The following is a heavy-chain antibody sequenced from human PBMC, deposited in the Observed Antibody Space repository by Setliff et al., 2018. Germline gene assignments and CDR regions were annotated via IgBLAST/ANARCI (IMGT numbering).Heavy chain of an antibody. V-gene: IGHV3-23*01. CDR1: TFTFSKYA. J-gene: IGHJ5*02. CDR3: ARGVVVVVAATSNYFDP. CDR2: IGASGDRT. Sequence: HPGGSLRLSCVASTFTFSKYAITWVRQAPGKGLEWVSSIGASGDRTYYADSVKGRFTISRDNSRNSLYLQMNSLRVEDTASYYCARGVVVVVAATSNYFDPWGQGTLVTVSS. D-gene: IGHD2-15*01.